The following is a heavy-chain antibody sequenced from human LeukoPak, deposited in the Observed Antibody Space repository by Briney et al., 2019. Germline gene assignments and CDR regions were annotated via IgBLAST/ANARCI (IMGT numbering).Heavy chain of an antibody. D-gene: IGHD3-10*01. V-gene: IGHV1-69*04. CDR1: GGTFSSYA. CDR2: IIPILGIA. Sequence: SVKVSCKASGGTFSSYAISWVRQAPGQGLEWMGRIIPILGIANYAQKFQGRVTITADKSTSTAYMELSSLRSEDTAVYYCARVRRRGVDYYYGMDVWGQGTTVTVSS. J-gene: IGHJ6*02. CDR3: ARVRRRGVDYYYGMDV.